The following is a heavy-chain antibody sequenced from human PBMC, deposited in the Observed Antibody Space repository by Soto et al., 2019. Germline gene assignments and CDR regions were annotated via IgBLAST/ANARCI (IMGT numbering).Heavy chain of an antibody. CDR2: IHPSGGGT. CDR1: GYTFNTYY. J-gene: IGHJ4*02. CDR3: ASGGHLAVVTARFAY. Sequence: ASLKVSGKPSGYTFNTYYLHWVRQAPGQALEWMGVIHPSGGGTTYAQKFLGRVTVTRDTSTSTVFMELSSLRSDDTAVYYCASGGHLAVVTARFAYWCQRTLVTVS. V-gene: IGHV1-46*02. D-gene: IGHD2-21*02.